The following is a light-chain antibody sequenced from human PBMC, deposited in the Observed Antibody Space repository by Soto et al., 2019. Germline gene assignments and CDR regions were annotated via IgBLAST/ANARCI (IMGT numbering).Light chain of an antibody. CDR1: SSDVGSFNL. CDR2: EGS. J-gene: IGLJ3*02. V-gene: IGLV2-23*01. CDR3: CSDAGSRV. Sequence: QSALTKPASVSGSPGQSITISCTGTSSDVGSFNLVSWYQQHPGKAPKLMIYEGSKRPSGVSNRFSGSKSGNTASLTISGLQAEDEADYYCCSDAGSRVFGGGTKLTVL.